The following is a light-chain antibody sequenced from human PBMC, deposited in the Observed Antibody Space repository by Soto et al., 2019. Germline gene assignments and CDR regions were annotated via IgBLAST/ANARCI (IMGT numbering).Light chain of an antibody. CDR3: QQYHNSQYT. J-gene: IGKJ2*01. CDR2: DSS. CDR1: QSVSNSY. Sequence: EIVLTQSPGTLSLSPGERATLSCRASQSVSNSYLAWYQQKPGQAPRLLIYDSSSRATGIPDRFSGSRSGTAFTLTISRLEPEDFGVYYCQQYHNSQYTFGQGTKLEIK. V-gene: IGKV3-20*01.